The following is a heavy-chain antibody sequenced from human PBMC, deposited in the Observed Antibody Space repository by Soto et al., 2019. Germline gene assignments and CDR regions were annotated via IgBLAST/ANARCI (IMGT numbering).Heavy chain of an antibody. CDR2: ISYDGSNK. V-gene: IGHV3-30*18. CDR3: AKDRDWNYAFGMDV. Sequence: LRLSCAASGFTFSSYGMHWVRQAPGKGLEWVAVISYDGSNKYYADSVKGRFTISRDNSKNTLYLQMNSLRAEDTAVYYCAKDRDWNYAFGMDVWRQGTTVTVTS. J-gene: IGHJ6*02. CDR1: GFTFSSYG. D-gene: IGHD1-7*01.